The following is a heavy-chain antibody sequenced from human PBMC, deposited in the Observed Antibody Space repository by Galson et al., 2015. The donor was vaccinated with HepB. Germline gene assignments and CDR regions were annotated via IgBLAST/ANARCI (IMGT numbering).Heavy chain of an antibody. CDR1: GFTFSTYG. D-gene: IGHD3-3*01. CDR2: ISYDGSNK. Sequence: SLRLSCAASGFTFSTYGMHWVRQAPGKGLEWVAVISYDGSNKYYADSVKGRFTISRDNSKNTLYLQMNSLRAEDTAVYYCAKDRRFLYYMDVWGKGTLVTVSS. V-gene: IGHV3-30*18. J-gene: IGHJ6*03. CDR3: AKDRRFLYYMDV.